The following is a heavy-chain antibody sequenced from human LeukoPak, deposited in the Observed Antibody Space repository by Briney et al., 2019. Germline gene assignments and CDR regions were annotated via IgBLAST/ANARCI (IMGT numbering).Heavy chain of an antibody. Sequence: GGSLRLSCAASGFTFNNYGIHWVRQAPGRGLEWVAIVSYDGTTRDYADSVKGRFTVSRDNSRNTVYLQMNSLRPDDTAVYYCAKPMGYCSGGSCYSFDCWGQGTLVTVSS. D-gene: IGHD2-15*01. J-gene: IGHJ4*02. CDR2: VSYDGTTR. CDR1: GFTFNNYG. V-gene: IGHV3-30*18. CDR3: AKPMGYCSGGSCYSFDC.